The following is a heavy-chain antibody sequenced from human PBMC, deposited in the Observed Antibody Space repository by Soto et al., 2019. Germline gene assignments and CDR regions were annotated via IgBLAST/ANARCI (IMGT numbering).Heavy chain of an antibody. CDR3: ARGHYDFWSGYFATIDF. Sequence: SETLSLTCTVSGGSISNYYWSWIRQPPGKGLEWIGYIHYSGNTKYNPSLKNRVTISADTSKNQFSLKLSSVTAADTAVYYCARGHYDFWSGYFATIDFWGQGTLVTVSS. CDR1: GGSISNYY. V-gene: IGHV4-59*08. J-gene: IGHJ4*02. CDR2: IHYSGNT. D-gene: IGHD3-3*01.